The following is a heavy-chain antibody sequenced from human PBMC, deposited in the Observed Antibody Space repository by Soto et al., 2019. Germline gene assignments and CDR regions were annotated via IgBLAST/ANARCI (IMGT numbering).Heavy chain of an antibody. Sequence: QVQLVESGGGVVQPGRSLRLSCAASGFICSSYSMHWVRQAPGKGLEWVAIISNDGSNKYYVDSVKGRFTISRDNSNNSLSLQMNSLRAEDAAVYYCARDQFLDAFDIWGPGTMVTVSS. CDR1: GFICSSYS. V-gene: IGHV3-30-3*01. CDR2: ISNDGSNK. D-gene: IGHD2-21*01. J-gene: IGHJ3*02. CDR3: ARDQFLDAFDI.